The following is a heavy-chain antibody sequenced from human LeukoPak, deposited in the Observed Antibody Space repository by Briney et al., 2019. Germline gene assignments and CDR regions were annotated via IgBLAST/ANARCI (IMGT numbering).Heavy chain of an antibody. CDR2: IYYSGST. Sequence: SETLSLTCTVSGGSISSYYWSWIRQPPGKGLEWIGYIYYSGSTNYNPSLKSRVTISVDTSKNQFSLKLSSVTAADTAVYYCARASRLGYSYGYNFDYWGQGTLVTVSS. CDR1: GGSISSYY. CDR3: ARASRLGYSYGYNFDY. D-gene: IGHD5-18*01. V-gene: IGHV4-59*08. J-gene: IGHJ4*02.